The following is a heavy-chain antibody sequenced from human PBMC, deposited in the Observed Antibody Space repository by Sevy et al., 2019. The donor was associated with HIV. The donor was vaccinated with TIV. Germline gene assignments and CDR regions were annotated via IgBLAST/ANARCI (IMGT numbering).Heavy chain of an antibody. D-gene: IGHD6-13*01. V-gene: IGHV3-23*01. CDR2: ISGSGGRT. Sequence: GGSLRLSCAASGFTFSSYAMSWVRQAPGKGLEWVSAISGSGGRTYYADSVKGRFTISRDNSKNTLYLQMNSLRAEDTAVYYCAKDTAAAAGGWSDPWGQGTLVTVSS. CDR3: AKDTAAAAGGWSDP. CDR1: GFTFSSYA. J-gene: IGHJ5*02.